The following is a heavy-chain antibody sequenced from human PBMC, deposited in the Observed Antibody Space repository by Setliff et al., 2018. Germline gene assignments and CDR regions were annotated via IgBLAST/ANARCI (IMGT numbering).Heavy chain of an antibody. D-gene: IGHD6-6*01. CDR1: GGTFSDYF. V-gene: IGHV4-34*08. CDR2: INHSGSS. Sequence: SETLSLTCGASGGTFSDYFWTWIRQSPGKGLEWIGEINHSGSSNYNPSLKSRVTISIDTSNNQFSLKVTSVTAADTGIYYCARGRNVAARLLDSWGQGILVTVSS. CDR3: ARGRNVAARLLDS. J-gene: IGHJ4*02.